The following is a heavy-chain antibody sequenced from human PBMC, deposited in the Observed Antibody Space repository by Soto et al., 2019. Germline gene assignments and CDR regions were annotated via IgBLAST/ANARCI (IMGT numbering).Heavy chain of an antibody. CDR3: ASARMAMVTVYYFDY. CDR2: IYYSGST. D-gene: IGHD5-18*01. V-gene: IGHV4-59*01. J-gene: IGHJ4*02. Sequence: EPRALTWTVAGGSISSYYWSWIRQPPGKGLELIGYIYYSGSTNYNPSLKSRVTISVDTSKNQFSLKLSSVTAADTAVYYCASARMAMVTVYYFDYWGQGTLVTVSS. CDR1: GGSISSYY.